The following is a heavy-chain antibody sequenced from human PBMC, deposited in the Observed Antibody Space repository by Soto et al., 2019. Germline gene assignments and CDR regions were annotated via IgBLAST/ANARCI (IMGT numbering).Heavy chain of an antibody. Sequence: QVQLQESGPGLVKPSETLSLSCTVSGGSFSSYYCNWVRKSAGKGLEWIGGIYPTGSTTYNPSLKSRLTMSVDTSKNQFSLRLTSMTAADTAVYYCATGRSEIVPGAMDTWGQGTLVTVSS. V-gene: IGHV4-4*07. CDR3: ATGRSEIVPGAMDT. CDR2: IYPTGST. D-gene: IGHD2-2*01. CDR1: GGSFSSYY. J-gene: IGHJ5*02.